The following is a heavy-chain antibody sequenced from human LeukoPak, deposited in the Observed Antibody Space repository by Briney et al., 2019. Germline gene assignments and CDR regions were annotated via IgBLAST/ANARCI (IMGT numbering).Heavy chain of an antibody. J-gene: IGHJ6*02. CDR2: INHNGNVN. D-gene: IGHD3-16*01. CDR1: GFTFSSYL. CDR3: ARGGGLDV. V-gene: IGHV3-7*03. Sequence: GGSLRLSCAASGFTFSSYLMTWARQAPGKGLEWVASINHNGNVNYYVDSVKGRFTISRDNAKNSLYLQMSNLRAEDTAVYFCARGGGLDVWGQGATVTVSS.